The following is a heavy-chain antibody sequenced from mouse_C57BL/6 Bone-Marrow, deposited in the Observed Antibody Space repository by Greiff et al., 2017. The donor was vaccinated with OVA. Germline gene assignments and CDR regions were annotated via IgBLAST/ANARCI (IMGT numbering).Heavy chain of an antibody. CDR2: IYPGDGDT. J-gene: IGHJ2*01. CDR3: ARERGSSLYYFDY. V-gene: IGHV1-80*01. D-gene: IGHD1-1*01. CDR1: GYAFSSYW. Sequence: QVHVKQSGAELVKPGASVKISCKASGYAFSSYWMNWVKQRPGKGLEWIGQIYPGDGDTNYNGKFKGKATLTADKSSSTAYMQLSSLTSEDSAVYFCARERGSSLYYFDYWGQGTTLTVSS.